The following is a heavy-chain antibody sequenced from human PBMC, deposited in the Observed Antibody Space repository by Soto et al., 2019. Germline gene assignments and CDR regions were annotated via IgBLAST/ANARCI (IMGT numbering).Heavy chain of an antibody. Sequence: PSETLSLTCAVYGGSFSGYYWSWIRQPPGKGLEWIGEINHSGSTNYNPSLKSRVTISVDTSKNQFSLKLSSVTAADTAVYYCARGRQRCLQSYNWFDPWGQGTLVTVSS. D-gene: IGHD1-1*01. J-gene: IGHJ5*02. CDR1: GGSFSGYY. CDR2: INHSGST. CDR3: ARGRQRCLQSYNWFDP. V-gene: IGHV4-34*01.